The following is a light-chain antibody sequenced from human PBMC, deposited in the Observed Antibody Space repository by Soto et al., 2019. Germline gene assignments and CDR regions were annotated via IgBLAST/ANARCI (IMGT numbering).Light chain of an antibody. CDR2: EGS. CDR3: CSYAGSSTYV. Sequence: QSVLTQPASVSGSPGQSITISCTGTSSDVGSYNLVSWYQQHPGKAPKPMIYEGSKRPSGVSNRFSGSKSGNTASLTISGIQAEDEADYYCCSYAGSSTYVFGAGNKLTVL. V-gene: IGLV2-23*01. J-gene: IGLJ1*01. CDR1: SSDVGSYNL.